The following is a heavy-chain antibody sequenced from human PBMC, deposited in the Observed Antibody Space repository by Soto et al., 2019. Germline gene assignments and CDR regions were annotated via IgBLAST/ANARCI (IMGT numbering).Heavy chain of an antibody. CDR2: INHSGST. J-gene: IGHJ4*02. V-gene: IGHV4-34*01. CDR3: ARRVEDDSSGYYEGYFDY. D-gene: IGHD3-22*01. Sequence: TSETLSLTCAVYGGSFSGYYWSWIRQPPGKGLEWIGEINHSGSTNYNPSLKSRVTISVDTSKNQFSLKLSSVTAADTAVYYCARRVEDDSSGYYEGYFDYWGQGTLVTVSS. CDR1: GGSFSGYY.